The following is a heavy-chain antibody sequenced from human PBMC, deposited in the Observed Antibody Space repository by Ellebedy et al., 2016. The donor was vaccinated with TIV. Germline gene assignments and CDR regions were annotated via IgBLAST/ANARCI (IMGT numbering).Heavy chain of an antibody. J-gene: IGHJ4*02. V-gene: IGHV4-39*07. CDR1: GGSISSSNYY. D-gene: IGHD6-19*01. CDR3: ASSSGDDY. CDR2: IYYSGST. Sequence: SETLSLXCTVSGGSISSSNYYWGWIRQPPGKGLEWIGSIYYSGSTYYNPSLKSRVTISVDTSKNQFSLKLSSVTAADTAVYYCASSSGDDYWGQGTLVTVSS.